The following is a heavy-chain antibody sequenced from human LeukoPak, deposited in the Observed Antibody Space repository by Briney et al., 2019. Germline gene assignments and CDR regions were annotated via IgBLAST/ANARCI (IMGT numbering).Heavy chain of an antibody. Sequence: SETLSLTCAVYGGSFSGYYWSWIRQPPGKGLEWIGEINRSGSTNYNPSLKSRVTISVDTSKNQFSLKLSSVTAADTAVYYCARGPYYYGSGRSLYYRGQGTLVTVSS. V-gene: IGHV4-34*01. CDR1: GGSFSGYY. D-gene: IGHD3-10*01. CDR2: INRSGST. J-gene: IGHJ4*02. CDR3: ARGPYYYGSGRSLYY.